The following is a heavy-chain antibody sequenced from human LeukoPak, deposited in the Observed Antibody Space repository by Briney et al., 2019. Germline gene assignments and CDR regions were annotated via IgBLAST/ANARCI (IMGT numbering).Heavy chain of an antibody. CDR2: IYPGDSDT. V-gene: IGHV5-51*01. J-gene: IGHJ5*02. D-gene: IGHD1-26*01. CDR1: GYSFTSYW. Sequence: RAGESLKISCKGSGYSFTSYWIGWVRQMPGKGLEWMGIIYPGDSDTRYSPSFQGQVTISADKSISTDYLQWSSLKASDTAMYYCARHPLVGATTRGWWFDPWGQGTLVTVSS. CDR3: ARHPLVGATTRGWWFDP.